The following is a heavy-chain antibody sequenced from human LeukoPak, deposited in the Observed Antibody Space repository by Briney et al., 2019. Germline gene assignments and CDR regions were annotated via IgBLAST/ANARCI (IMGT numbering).Heavy chain of an antibody. CDR1: GFTFSSYA. CDR2: ISGSGGST. D-gene: IGHD3-3*01. J-gene: IGHJ5*02. V-gene: IGHV3-23*01. CDR3: AKDQMAIFGVGPNTNWFDP. Sequence: GGSLRLSCAASGFTFSSYAMSWVRQAPGKGLEWVSAISGSGGSTYYADSVKGRFTISRDNSKNTLYLQMNSLRAEDTAVYYCAKDQMAIFGVGPNTNWFDPWGQGTLVTVSS.